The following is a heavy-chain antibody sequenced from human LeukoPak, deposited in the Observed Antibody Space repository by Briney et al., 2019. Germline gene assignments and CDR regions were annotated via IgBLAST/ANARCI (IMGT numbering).Heavy chain of an antibody. V-gene: IGHV1-18*01. CDR1: GYSENFYG. J-gene: IGHJ4*02. CDR3: AGSLGYCTSNVCYLKY. Sequence: ASVKVSCKTSGYSENFYGITWVRQVAGQGLERMGWISAQHGQTEYAPNSRDRVTMTTDTYTNTAYMELRSLRSDDTAVYYCAGSLGYCTSNVCYLKYWGQGTLVTVSS. D-gene: IGHD2-8*01. CDR2: ISAQHGQT.